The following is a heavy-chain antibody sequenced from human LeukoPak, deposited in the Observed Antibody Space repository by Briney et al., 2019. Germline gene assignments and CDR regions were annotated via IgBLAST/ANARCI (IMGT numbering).Heavy chain of an antibody. Sequence: SVKVSCKASGATFINYAINWVRQAPGQGLEWMGGIIPFFGTPNYAQKFQGRLTITTDESASTAYMELSSLKSEDTAIYFCARAACFIYDGEKWFDPWGQGTLVTVSS. V-gene: IGHV1-69*05. D-gene: IGHD3-16*01. CDR2: IIPFFGTP. J-gene: IGHJ5*02. CDR3: ARAACFIYDGEKWFDP. CDR1: GATFINYA.